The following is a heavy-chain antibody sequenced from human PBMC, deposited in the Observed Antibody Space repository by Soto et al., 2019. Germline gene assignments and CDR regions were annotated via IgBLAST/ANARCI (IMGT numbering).Heavy chain of an antibody. CDR2: ISYDGSNK. V-gene: IGHV3-30-3*01. CDR1: GFTFSSYA. Sequence: PGGSLRLSCAASGFTFSSYAMHWVRQAPGKGLEWVAVISYDGSNKYYADSVKGRFTISRDNSKNTLHLQMNSLRAEDTAVYYCARDLLEAAAGIYYYYYGMDVWGQGTTVTVSS. D-gene: IGHD6-13*01. J-gene: IGHJ6*02. CDR3: ARDLLEAAAGIYYYYYGMDV.